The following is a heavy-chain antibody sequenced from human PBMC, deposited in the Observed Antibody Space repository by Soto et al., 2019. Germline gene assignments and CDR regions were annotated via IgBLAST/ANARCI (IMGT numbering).Heavy chain of an antibody. CDR3: AKLYSSSYGFDY. Sequence: GGSLRLSCAASGFTFSSYAMHWVRQAPGKGLEWVAVISYDGSNKYYADSVKGRFTISRDNSKNTLYLQMNSLRAEDTAVYYCAKLYSSSYGFDYWGQGTLVTVYS. J-gene: IGHJ4*02. CDR1: GFTFSSYA. CDR2: ISYDGSNK. V-gene: IGHV3-30-3*02. D-gene: IGHD6-6*01.